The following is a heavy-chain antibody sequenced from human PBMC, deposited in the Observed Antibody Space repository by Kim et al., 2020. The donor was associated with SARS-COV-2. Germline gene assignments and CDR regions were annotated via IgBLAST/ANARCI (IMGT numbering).Heavy chain of an antibody. CDR1: GGSISSYY. V-gene: IGHV4-59*01. D-gene: IGHD6-13*01. Sequence: SETLSLTCTVSGGSISSYYWSWIRQPPGKGLEWIGYIYYSGSTNYNPSLKSRVTISVDTSKNQFSLKLSSVTAADTAVYYCARDPSYSSSWYTFDPWGQGTLVTVSS. J-gene: IGHJ5*02. CDR3: ARDPSYSSSWYTFDP. CDR2: IYYSGST.